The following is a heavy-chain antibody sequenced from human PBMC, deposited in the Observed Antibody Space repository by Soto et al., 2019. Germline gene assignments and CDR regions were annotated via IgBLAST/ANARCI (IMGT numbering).Heavy chain of an antibody. CDR1: GGSISSGGYS. D-gene: IGHD3-16*01. J-gene: IGHJ4*02. V-gene: IGHV4-30-2*01. Sequence: QLQLQESGSGRVKPSQTLSLTCAVSGGSISSGGYSWSWIRQPPGKGLEWIGYISHSGITYYNTSIKSRVTISVDSSKNQFSLKLSSVTDADTAVYYCARCCDRWGQRTLVTVSS. CDR2: ISHSGIT. CDR3: ARCCDR.